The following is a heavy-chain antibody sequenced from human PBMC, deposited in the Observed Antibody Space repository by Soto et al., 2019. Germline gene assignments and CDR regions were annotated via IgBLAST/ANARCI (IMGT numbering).Heavy chain of an antibody. CDR1: GGSISSGGYY. CDR2: IYYSGST. V-gene: IGHV4-31*03. J-gene: IGHJ4*02. Sequence: QVQLQESGPGLVKPSQTLSLTCTVSGGSISSGGYYWSWIRQHPGKGLEWIGYIYYSGSTYYNPSRKSRVTISVDTSKNQFSLKLSSVTAADTAVYYCARGGQAGNLSYYFDYWGQGTLVTVSS. CDR3: ARGGQAGNLSYYFDY. D-gene: IGHD6-19*01.